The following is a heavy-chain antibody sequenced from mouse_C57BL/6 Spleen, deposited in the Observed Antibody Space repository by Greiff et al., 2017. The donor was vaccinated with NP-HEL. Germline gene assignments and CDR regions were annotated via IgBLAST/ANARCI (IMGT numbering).Heavy chain of an antibody. Sequence: EVMLVESGGDLVKPGGSLKLSCAASGFTFSSYGMSWVRQTPDKRLEWVATISSGGSYTYYPDSVKGRFTISRDNAKNTLYLQMSSLKSEDTAMYYCARWNSNYYDYWGQGTTLTVSS. CDR2: ISSGGSYT. J-gene: IGHJ2*01. V-gene: IGHV5-6*02. CDR3: ARWNSNYYDY. D-gene: IGHD2-5*01. CDR1: GFTFSSYG.